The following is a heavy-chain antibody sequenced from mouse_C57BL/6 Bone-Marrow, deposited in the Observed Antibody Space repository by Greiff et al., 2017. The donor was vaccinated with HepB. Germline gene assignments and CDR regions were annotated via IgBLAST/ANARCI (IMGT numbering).Heavy chain of an antibody. Sequence: EVMLVESGGDLVKPGGSLKLSCAASGFTFSSYGMSWVRQTPDKRLEWVATISSGGSYTYYPDSVKGRFTISRDNAKNTLYLQMSSLKSEDTAMYYCARHYGSSYVYAMDYWGQGTSVTVSS. CDR1: GFTFSSYG. J-gene: IGHJ4*01. D-gene: IGHD1-1*01. CDR2: ISSGGSYT. CDR3: ARHYGSSYVYAMDY. V-gene: IGHV5-6*02.